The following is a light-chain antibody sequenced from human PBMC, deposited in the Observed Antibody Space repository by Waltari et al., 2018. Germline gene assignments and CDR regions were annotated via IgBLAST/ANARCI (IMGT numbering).Light chain of an antibody. V-gene: IGKV4-1*01. Sequence: DIVMTQSPDSLAVSLGERATINCKSSQSILYSSNNKNYLAWYHQKPGQPPKLLIYWASTRESRVPDRFSGSGSGTDFTLTISSLQAEDVAVYYCQQYYGTPLTFGGGTKVEIK. CDR3: QQYYGTPLT. CDR1: QSILYSSNNKNY. J-gene: IGKJ4*01. CDR2: WAS.